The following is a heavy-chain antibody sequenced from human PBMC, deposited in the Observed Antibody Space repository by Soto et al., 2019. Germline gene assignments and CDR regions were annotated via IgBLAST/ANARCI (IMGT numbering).Heavy chain of an antibody. CDR3: ARDQHSSGWYGYYYGMDV. Sequence: QVQLVQSGAEVKKPGSSVKVSCKASGGTFSSYAISWVRQAPGQGLEWMGGIIPIFGTANYAQKFQGRVTITADGSTSTAYMELSSLRSEDTAVYYCARDQHSSGWYGYYYGMDVWGQGTTVTVSS. CDR1: GGTFSSYA. D-gene: IGHD6-19*01. V-gene: IGHV1-69*12. J-gene: IGHJ6*02. CDR2: IIPIFGTA.